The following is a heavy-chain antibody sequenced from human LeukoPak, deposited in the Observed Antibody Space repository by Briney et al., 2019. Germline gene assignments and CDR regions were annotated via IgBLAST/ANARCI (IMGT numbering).Heavy chain of an antibody. CDR1: GYTFTSYY. CDR3: AREGGDGDYERCYFDY. CDR2: INPSGGST. J-gene: IGHJ4*02. D-gene: IGHD4-17*01. V-gene: IGHV1-46*01. Sequence: ASVKVSCKASGYTFTSYYMHWVRQAPGQGLEWMGIINPSGGSTSYAQKFQGRVTMTRDTSTSTVYMELSSLRSEDTAVYYCAREGGDGDYERCYFDYWGQGTLVTVSS.